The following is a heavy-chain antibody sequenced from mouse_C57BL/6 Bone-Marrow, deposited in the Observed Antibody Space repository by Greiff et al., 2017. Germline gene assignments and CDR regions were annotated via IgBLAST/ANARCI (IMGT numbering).Heavy chain of an antibody. CDR3: ARERPIGMTACYAMDY. J-gene: IGHJ4*01. CDR1: GYTFTDYN. V-gene: IGHV1-18*01. CDR2: INPNNGGT. D-gene: IGHD6-5*01. Sequence: VQLQQSGPELVKPGASVKIPCKASGYTFTDYNMDWVKQSHGKSLEWIGDINPNNGGTIYNHKFKGKATLTVEKSSSTAYMELRSLTSEDTAVYYCARERPIGMTACYAMDYWGQGTSVTVSA.